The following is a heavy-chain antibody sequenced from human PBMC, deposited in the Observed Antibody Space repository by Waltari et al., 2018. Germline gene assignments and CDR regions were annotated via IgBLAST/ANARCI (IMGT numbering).Heavy chain of an antibody. J-gene: IGHJ3*02. CDR3: AREGGIAARPGAFDI. CDR2: IWYDGSNK. Sequence: QVQLVESGGGVVQPGRSLRLSCAASGFTFSSYGMHWVRQAPGKGLEWVAVIWYDGSNKYYADSVKGRFTISRDNSKNTLYLQMNSLRAEDTAVYYCAREGGIAARPGAFDIWGQGTMVTVSS. V-gene: IGHV3-33*01. CDR1: GFTFSSYG. D-gene: IGHD6-6*01.